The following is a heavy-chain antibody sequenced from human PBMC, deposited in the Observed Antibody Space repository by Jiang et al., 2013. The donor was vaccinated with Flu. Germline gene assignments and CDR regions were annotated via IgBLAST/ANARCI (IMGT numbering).Heavy chain of an antibody. Sequence: GKGLEWVAVIWNDGSNEHYADSVKGRFTISRDNSKNILYLQMNNLRAEDTAVYYCATDSLTFGGVIVKASLYDYWGQGTLVTVSS. CDR3: ATDSLTFGGVIVKASLYDY. J-gene: IGHJ4*02. CDR2: IWNDGSNE. D-gene: IGHD3-16*02. V-gene: IGHV3-33*01.